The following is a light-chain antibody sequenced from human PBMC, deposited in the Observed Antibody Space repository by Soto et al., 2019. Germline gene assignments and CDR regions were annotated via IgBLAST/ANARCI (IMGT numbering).Light chain of an antibody. CDR1: QTISSW. CDR2: KAS. J-gene: IGKJ1*01. V-gene: IGKV1-5*03. CDR3: QHYNSYSEA. Sequence: DIQMTQSPSTLSGSVGDRVTITCRARQTISSWLAWYQQKPGKAPKLLIYKASTLKSGVPSRFSGSGSGTGFTLTISSLQPDDFATYYCQHYNSYSEAFGQGTKVELK.